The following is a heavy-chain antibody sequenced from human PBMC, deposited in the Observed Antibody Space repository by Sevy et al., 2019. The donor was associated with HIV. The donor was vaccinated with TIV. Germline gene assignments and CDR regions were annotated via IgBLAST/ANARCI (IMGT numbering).Heavy chain of an antibody. Sequence: GGSLRLSCAASGFTFSSYAMNWVRQAPGKGLEWVSSIFGDGDITYYADSVKGRFTISRDKSKNTLYLQMHSLRVEDTAVYYCAGGRYDSSGSFDAFDIWGQGTMVTVSS. J-gene: IGHJ3*02. CDR2: IFGDGDIT. D-gene: IGHD3-22*01. CDR3: AGGRYDSSGSFDAFDI. CDR1: GFTFSSYA. V-gene: IGHV3-23*01.